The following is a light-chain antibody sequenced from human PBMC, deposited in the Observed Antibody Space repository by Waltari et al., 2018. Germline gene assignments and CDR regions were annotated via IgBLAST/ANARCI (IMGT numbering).Light chain of an antibody. CDR3: QQYNNWPGYT. CDR2: GAS. V-gene: IGKV3-15*01. CDR1: QSVSSN. J-gene: IGKJ2*01. Sequence: EIVMTQSPATLSVSPGERATLSCRASQSVSSNLAWYQKKPGQAPRPLIYGASTRATGIPARFSGSGAGTEFTLTISSLQSEDFAVYYCQQYNNWPGYTFGQGTKLEIK.